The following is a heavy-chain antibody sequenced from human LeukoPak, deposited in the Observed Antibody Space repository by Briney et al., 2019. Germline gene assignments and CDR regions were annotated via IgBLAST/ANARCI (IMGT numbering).Heavy chain of an antibody. D-gene: IGHD3-22*01. J-gene: IGHJ5*02. CDR2: IYYRGST. V-gene: IGHV4-39*07. CDR1: GGSISSSSYY. Sequence: SETLSLTCTVSGGSISSSSYYWGWIRQPPGKGLEWIGSIYYRGSTYYNPSLKRRATISVDTSKTQFSLKLSSVTAADTAVYYCARYSSDDSSGYYFNWFDPWGQGTLVTVSS. CDR3: ARYSSDDSSGYYFNWFDP.